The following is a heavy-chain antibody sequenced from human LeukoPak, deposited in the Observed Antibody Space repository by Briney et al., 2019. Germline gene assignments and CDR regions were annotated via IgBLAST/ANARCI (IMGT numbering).Heavy chain of an antibody. V-gene: IGHV3-66*01. CDR2: IYSGGST. D-gene: IGHD3-10*01. Sequence: PGGSLRLSCAASGFTVSSNYMSWVRQAPGKGLEWVSVIYSGGSTYYADSVKGRFTISRDNSKNTLYLQMNSLRAEDTAVYYCARDRSDYYGSGSHSDYWGQGTLVTVPS. CDR1: GFTVSSNY. CDR3: ARDRSDYYGSGSHSDY. J-gene: IGHJ4*02.